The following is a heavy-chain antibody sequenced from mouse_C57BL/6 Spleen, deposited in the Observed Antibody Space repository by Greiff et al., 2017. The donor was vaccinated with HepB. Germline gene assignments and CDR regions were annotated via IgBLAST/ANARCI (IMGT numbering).Heavy chain of an antibody. CDR1: GFNIKNTY. CDR3: ARWEDSNYGGYFDY. D-gene: IGHD2-5*01. CDR2: IDPANGNT. Sequence: EVMLVESVAELVRPGASVKSSCTASGFNIKNTYMHWVKQRPEQGLEWIGRIDPANGNTKYAPKFQGKATITADTSSNTAYLQRSSLTSEDTALYYCARWEDSNYGGYFDYWGQGTTLTVSS. V-gene: IGHV14-3*01. J-gene: IGHJ2*01.